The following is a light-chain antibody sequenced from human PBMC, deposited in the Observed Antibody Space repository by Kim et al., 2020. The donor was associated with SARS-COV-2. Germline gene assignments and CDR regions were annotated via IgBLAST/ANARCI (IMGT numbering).Light chain of an antibody. V-gene: IGLV1-40*01. CDR3: QSYDSSLSGSYV. CDR1: SASSGTGYS. CDR2: GNS. J-gene: IGLJ1*01. Sequence: DTLSGTGTSASSGTGYSVHCYQHLPGTHPNLLIYGNSDRPSGVPDRFSGSKSGTSASLAITGLQAEDEADYYCQSYDSSLSGSYVFGTGTKVTVL.